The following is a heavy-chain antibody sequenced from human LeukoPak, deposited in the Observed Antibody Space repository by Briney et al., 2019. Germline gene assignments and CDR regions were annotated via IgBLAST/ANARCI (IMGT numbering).Heavy chain of an antibody. V-gene: IGHV3-7*05. D-gene: IGHD6-13*01. CDR3: AREMGGSSCFDY. CDR1: GFSFSNYW. Sequence: PGGPLRLSCAASGFSFSNYWMSWVRQAPGKGLEWVADIKQDGSEKYYVDSVRGRFTISRDNAKNSLYLQMNSLRAEDTAVYFCAREMGGSSCFDYWGQGTLVTVSS. J-gene: IGHJ4*02. CDR2: IKQDGSEK.